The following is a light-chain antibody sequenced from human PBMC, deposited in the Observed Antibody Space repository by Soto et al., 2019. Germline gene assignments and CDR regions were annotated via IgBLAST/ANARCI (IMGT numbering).Light chain of an antibody. CDR2: DVS. V-gene: IGLV2-14*03. CDR3: SSYPSSETHVL. CDR1: SSDVGYYNS. J-gene: IGLJ2*01. Sequence: QSALTQPASVSGCPGQSITISCTGTSSDVGYYNSVSWYQRHPGKVPKLIIYDVSSRPSGVSNRFSGFKSGNTASLTISGLQAEDEADYYCSSYPSSETHVLFGGGTQLTVL.